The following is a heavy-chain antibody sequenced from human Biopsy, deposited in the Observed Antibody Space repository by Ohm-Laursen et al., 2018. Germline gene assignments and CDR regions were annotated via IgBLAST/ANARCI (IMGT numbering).Heavy chain of an antibody. J-gene: IGHJ4*02. D-gene: IGHD4/OR15-4a*01. Sequence: TLSLTCAVHGGSLGLYNWDCIRLSPGKGLEWIGEINRSGGATYNPSLTRRVTMSIDTPSNQFSLKLSSVTAADAAIYYCARGGASDYWGRGTLVTASS. CDR1: GGSLGLYN. V-gene: IGHV4-34*01. CDR3: ARGGASDY. CDR2: INRSGGA.